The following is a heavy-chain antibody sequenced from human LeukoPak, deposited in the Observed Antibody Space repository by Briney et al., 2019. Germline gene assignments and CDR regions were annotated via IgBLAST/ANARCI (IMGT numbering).Heavy chain of an antibody. V-gene: IGHV3-73*01. Sequence: GGSLRLSCAASGFTFSGSAMHWVRQASGKGLEWVGRIRSKANSYATAYAASVKGRFTISRDDSKNTAYLQMNSLKTEDTAVYYCTSHDYYYYMDVWGKGTTVTVSS. J-gene: IGHJ6*03. CDR1: GFTFSGSA. CDR3: TSHDYYYYMDV. CDR2: IRSKANSYAT.